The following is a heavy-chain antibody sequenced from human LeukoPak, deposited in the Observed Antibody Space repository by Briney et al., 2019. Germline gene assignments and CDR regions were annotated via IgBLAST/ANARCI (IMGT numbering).Heavy chain of an antibody. CDR2: INSGGSRT. CDR3: ARSNQADDY. D-gene: IGHD1-14*01. CDR1: GFTFSDYW. V-gene: IGHV3-74*01. Sequence: GGSLRLSCAASGFTFSDYWMHWVRQVPGKGLVWVSRINSGGSRTTYADSVKGRFTISRDNAKNTLYLQMDSLRAEDPGVYYCARSNQADDYWGQGTLVTVSS. J-gene: IGHJ4*02.